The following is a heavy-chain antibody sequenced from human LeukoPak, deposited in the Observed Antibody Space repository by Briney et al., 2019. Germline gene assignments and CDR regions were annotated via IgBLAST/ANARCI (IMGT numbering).Heavy chain of an antibody. V-gene: IGHV3-21*01. J-gene: IGHJ4*02. Sequence: GGSLRLSCAASGFTFSSYSMNWVRQAPGKGLEWVSSISSSSSYIYCADSVKGRFTISRDNAKNSLYLRMNSLRAEDTAVYYCARGIAVAGTDYWGQGTLVTVSS. CDR1: GFTFSSYS. CDR2: ISSSSSYI. D-gene: IGHD6-19*01. CDR3: ARGIAVAGTDY.